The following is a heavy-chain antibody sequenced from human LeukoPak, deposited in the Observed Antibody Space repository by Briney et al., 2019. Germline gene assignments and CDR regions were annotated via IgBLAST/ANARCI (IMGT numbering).Heavy chain of an antibody. CDR3: ARRAVTNVDY. CDR2: ISSSSSYI. CDR1: GFTFSSYS. J-gene: IGHJ4*02. V-gene: IGHV3-21*01. Sequence: PGGSLRLSCAASGFTFSSYSMNWVRQAQGKGLEWVSSISSSSSYIYYADSVKGRFTISRDNAKNSLYLQMNSLRAEDTAVYYCARRAVTNVDYWGQGTLVTVSS. D-gene: IGHD4-17*01.